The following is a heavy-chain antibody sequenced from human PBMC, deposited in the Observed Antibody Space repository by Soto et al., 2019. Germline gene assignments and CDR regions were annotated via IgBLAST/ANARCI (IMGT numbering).Heavy chain of an antibody. J-gene: IGHJ4*02. CDR1: GGSISSYY. Sequence: PSETLSLTCTVSGGSISSYYWSWIRQPPGKGLEWIGSIYYSGSTYYNPSLKSRVTISVDTSKNQFSLKLSSVTAADTAVYYCARLGLYGSGSRLTEYFDYWGKGTLVTVSS. D-gene: IGHD3-10*01. CDR3: ARLGLYGSGSRLTEYFDY. V-gene: IGHV4-39*01. CDR2: IYYSGST.